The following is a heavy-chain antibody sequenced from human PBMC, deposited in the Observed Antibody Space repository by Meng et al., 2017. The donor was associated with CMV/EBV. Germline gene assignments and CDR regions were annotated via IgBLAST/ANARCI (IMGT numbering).Heavy chain of an antibody. Sequence: LQKWSAGLLKPPQSLPGTCSVYCRSFSGYYWSWNRQPPGNGLEWIGEINHSGSTNYNPSLKSRVTISVDTSKNQFSLKLSSVTAADTAVYYCARLRSGSFRGWFDPWGQGTLVTVSS. CDR3: ARLRSGSFRGWFDP. V-gene: IGHV4-34*01. J-gene: IGHJ5*02. CDR2: INHSGST. D-gene: IGHD1-26*01. CDR1: CRSFSGYY.